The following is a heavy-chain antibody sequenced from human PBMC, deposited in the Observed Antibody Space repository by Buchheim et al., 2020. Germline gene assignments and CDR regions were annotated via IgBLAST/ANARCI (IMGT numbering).Heavy chain of an antibody. CDR2: INHSGST. J-gene: IGHJ6*02. CDR3: ARGVPMVRGVIIVYYYYGMDV. Sequence: QVQLQQWGAGLLKPSETLSLTCAVYGGSFSGYYWSWIRQPPGKGLEWIGEINHSGSTNYNPSLKSRVTISVDTSKNQFSLKLSSVTAADTAVYYCARGVPMVRGVIIVYYYYGMDVWGQGTT. CDR1: GGSFSGYY. V-gene: IGHV4-34*01. D-gene: IGHD3-10*01.